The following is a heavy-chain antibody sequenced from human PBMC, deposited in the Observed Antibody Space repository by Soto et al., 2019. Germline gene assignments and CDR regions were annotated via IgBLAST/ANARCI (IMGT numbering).Heavy chain of an antibody. CDR2: IDPSDSYT. D-gene: IGHD1-7*01. V-gene: IGHV5-10-1*01. CDR1: GYSFTSYW. Sequence: GESLKISCKGSGYSFTSYWISWVRQMPGKGLEWMGRIDPSDSYTNYSPSFQGHVTISADKSISTAYLQWSSLKASDTAMYYCARGLNWNYGAYYYYGMDVWGQGTTVTVSS. J-gene: IGHJ6*02. CDR3: ARGLNWNYGAYYYYGMDV.